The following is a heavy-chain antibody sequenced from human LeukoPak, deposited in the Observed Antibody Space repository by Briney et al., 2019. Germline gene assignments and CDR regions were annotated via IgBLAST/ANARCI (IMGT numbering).Heavy chain of an antibody. V-gene: IGHV3-7*03. D-gene: IGHD3-10*01. Sequence: PGGSLRLSCVASGFTFSGYWMSWVRQAPGKGLEWMANINQDGSEKYYVDSVKGRFTISRDNAKNSLYLQMNSLRAEDTAVYYYARGPYYYGSGSPETGYWGQGTLVTVSS. CDR1: GFTFSGYW. CDR3: ARGPYYYGSGSPETGY. CDR2: INQDGSEK. J-gene: IGHJ4*02.